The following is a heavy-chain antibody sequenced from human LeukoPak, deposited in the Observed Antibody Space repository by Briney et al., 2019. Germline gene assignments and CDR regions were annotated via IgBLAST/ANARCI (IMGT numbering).Heavy chain of an antibody. D-gene: IGHD3-10*01. V-gene: IGHV3-21*01. CDR1: GFTFSSYN. CDR3: ATDYYVSGSYYRLFY. Sequence: PGGSLRLSCAASGFTFSSYNMNWVRQAPGKGLEWVSSISRSSSYIYYADSVKGRFTISRANANNTLYLQMNNLRAEDTAIYYCATDYYVSGSYYRLFYWGQGTLVTVSS. J-gene: IGHJ4*02. CDR2: ISRSSSYI.